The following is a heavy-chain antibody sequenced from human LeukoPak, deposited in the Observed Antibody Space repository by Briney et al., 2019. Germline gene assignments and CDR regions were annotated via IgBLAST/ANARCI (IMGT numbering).Heavy chain of an antibody. V-gene: IGHV1-46*01. CDR3: ARDSSGWAVDY. CDR1: GYTFTSYH. Sequence: ASVKVSCKASGYTFTSYHMHWVRQAPGQGLEWRGIMNPSGDWTSYAQKFQGRVTMTRDMSSSTVYLELSSLRSEDTAVYYCARDSSGWAVDYWGRGTLVTVS. CDR2: MNPSGDWT. D-gene: IGHD6-19*01. J-gene: IGHJ4*02.